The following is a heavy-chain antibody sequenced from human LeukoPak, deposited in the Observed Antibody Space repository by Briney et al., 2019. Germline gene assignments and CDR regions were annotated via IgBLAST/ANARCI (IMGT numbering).Heavy chain of an antibody. CDR3: ARPDYGDHRFDS. CDR1: GFTFSSYW. CDR2: INSDGSSI. V-gene: IGHV3-74*01. D-gene: IGHD4-17*01. J-gene: IGHJ4*02. Sequence: GGSLRLSCAASGFTFSSYWMHWVRQAPGKGLVWVSRINSDGSSIRYADSVKGRFTISRDSAKNTLYLQMNSLRAEDTAVYYCARPDYGDHRFDSWGQGTLVTVSS.